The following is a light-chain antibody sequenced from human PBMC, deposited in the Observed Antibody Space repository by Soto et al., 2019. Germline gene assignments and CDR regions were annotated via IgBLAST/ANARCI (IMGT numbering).Light chain of an antibody. CDR3: QQYASYPLT. CDR1: QSISSW. Sequence: DIQMTQSPSTLSASVGDRVTITCRASQSISSWLAWYQQQPGKAPKLPIYKASSLESGAPSRYSGSGSRTEFTLSISSLEPDGFATYYCQQYASYPLTFGGGNKVEIK. J-gene: IGKJ4*01. V-gene: IGKV1-5*03. CDR2: KAS.